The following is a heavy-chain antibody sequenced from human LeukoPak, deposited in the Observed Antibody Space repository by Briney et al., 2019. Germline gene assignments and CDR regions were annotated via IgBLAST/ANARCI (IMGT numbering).Heavy chain of an antibody. V-gene: IGHV3-23*01. D-gene: IGHD3-22*01. CDR1: GFTFSSYA. CDR3: AKELTYYYDSSGNFDY. J-gene: IGHJ4*02. CDR2: ISGSGGST. Sequence: GGSLRLSCAASGFTFSSYAMSWVRQAPGKGLEWVSAISGSGGSTYYADSVKGRFTLSRDNSKNTLYLQMNSLRAEDTAVYYCAKELTYYYDSSGNFDYWGQGTLVTVSS.